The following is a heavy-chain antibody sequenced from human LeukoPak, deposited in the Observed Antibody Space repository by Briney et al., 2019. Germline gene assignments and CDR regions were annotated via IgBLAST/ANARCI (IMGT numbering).Heavy chain of an antibody. CDR2: IYYGGST. V-gene: IGHV4-61*01. D-gene: IGHD6-19*01. Sequence: SESLSLTCTVSGGSITNNNYYWNWIPQPPGKGLEWIGYIYYGGSTNHNPSLKSRVTISVNTSKNQFFLKLSAVTAADTAVYYCARVSSYSSGWFIDYWGQGTLVTVSS. CDR3: ARVSSYSSGWFIDY. CDR1: GGSITNNNYY. J-gene: IGHJ4*02.